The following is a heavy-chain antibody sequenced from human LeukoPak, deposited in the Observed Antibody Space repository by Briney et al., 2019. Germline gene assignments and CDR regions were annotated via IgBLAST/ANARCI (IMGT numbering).Heavy chain of an antibody. V-gene: IGHV4-61*02. CDR3: AGTRRYCSGGSCYNWFDP. D-gene: IGHD2-15*01. CDR2: IYTSGST. Sequence: PSQTLSLTCTVSGGSISSDIYYWSWIRQPAGKGLEWIGRIYTSGSTNYNPSLKSRVTISVDTSKYQFSLKLSSVTAADTAVYYCAGTRRYCSGGSCYNWFDPWGQGTLVIVSS. CDR1: GGSISSDIYY. J-gene: IGHJ5*02.